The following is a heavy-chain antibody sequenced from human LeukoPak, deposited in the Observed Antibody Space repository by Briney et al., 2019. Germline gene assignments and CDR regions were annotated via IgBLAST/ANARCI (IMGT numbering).Heavy chain of an antibody. V-gene: IGHV4-39*07. J-gene: IGHJ4*02. CDR2: HSHSGSA. CDR3: ARYQTGTMFAV. Sequence: TSETLSLTCTVSGASINSDTYYWGWIRQPPGKGLEWIGTHSHSGSAYYNPSLRSRITMSLDTSENQLSLKLYSVTAADTAIYYCARYQTGTMFAVWGQGTLVTISS. D-gene: IGHD1/OR15-1a*01. CDR1: GASINSDTYY.